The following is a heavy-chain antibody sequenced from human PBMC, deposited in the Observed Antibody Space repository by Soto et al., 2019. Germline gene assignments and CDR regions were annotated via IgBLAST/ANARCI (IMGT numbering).Heavy chain of an antibody. CDR3: ARKVNSGSGSQYFDC. D-gene: IGHD3-10*01. V-gene: IGHV3-23*01. CDR1: GFTFSSYS. Sequence: EVQLLESGGGLVQPGGSLRLSCAASGFTFSSYSMSWVRQAPGKGLEWVSGFRTGGDGGTTYYADSVKGRFTISRDNSNNTVSMQMNGLRAGDTALYYCARKVNSGSGSQYFDCWGQGTLVTVSS. CDR2: FRTGGDGGTT. J-gene: IGHJ4*02.